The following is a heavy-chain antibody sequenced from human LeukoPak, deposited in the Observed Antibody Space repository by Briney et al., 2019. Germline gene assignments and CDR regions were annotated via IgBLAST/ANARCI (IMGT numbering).Heavy chain of an antibody. CDR3: AREWSYCGGGSCYPYFDY. J-gene: IGHJ4*02. Sequence: SETLSLTCTVSGGSISSSSYYWNWIRQPPGKGLEWIGYISYSGSTNYNPSLKSRVTISGDTSKNQFSLKLSSVTAADTAVYYCAREWSYCGGGSCYPYFDYWGQGTLVTVSS. V-gene: IGHV4-61*01. CDR2: ISYSGST. D-gene: IGHD2-15*01. CDR1: GGSISSSSYY.